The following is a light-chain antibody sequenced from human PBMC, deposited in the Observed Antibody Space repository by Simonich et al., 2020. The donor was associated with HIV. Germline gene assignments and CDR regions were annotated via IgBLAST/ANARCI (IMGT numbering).Light chain of an antibody. CDR2: GAS. CDR3: QQYYSTPFT. J-gene: IGKJ5*01. CDR1: QSVLYSSNNKNY. Sequence: DIVMTQSPDSLAVSLGERASINCTSGQSVLYSSNNKNYLAWYQQKSGPPPKLLIYGASTRESGVPDRFSGSGSGTDFTLTISSLQAEDVAVYYCQQYYSTPFTFGQGTRLEIK. V-gene: IGKV4-1*01.